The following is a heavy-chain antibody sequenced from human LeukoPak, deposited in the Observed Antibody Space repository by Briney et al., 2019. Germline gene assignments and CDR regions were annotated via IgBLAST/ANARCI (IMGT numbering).Heavy chain of an antibody. CDR1: GFTFSSYG. D-gene: IGHD4-17*01. CDR2: ISYDGSNK. CDR3: AREVPVPV. V-gene: IGHV3-30*03. J-gene: IGHJ4*02. Sequence: GGSLRLSCAASGFTFSSYGMHWVRQAPGKGLEWVAVISYDGSNKYYADSVKGRFTISRDNAKNSLYLQMNSLRVEDTAVYSCAREVPVPVWGQGTLVTVSS.